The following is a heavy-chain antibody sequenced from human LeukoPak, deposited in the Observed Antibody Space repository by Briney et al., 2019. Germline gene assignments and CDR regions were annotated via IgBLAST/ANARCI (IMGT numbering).Heavy chain of an antibody. CDR1: GGTFCSYA. V-gene: IGHV1-69*05. CDR2: IIPIFGTA. J-gene: IGHJ6*03. CDR3: ARVSGSSPDYYYYYMDV. Sequence: SVTVSCKASGGTFCSYAISWVRQAPGQGLEWMGGIIPIFGTANYAQKFQGRVTITTDESTSTAYMELSSLRSEDTAVYYCARVSGSSPDYYYYYMDVWGKGTTVTVSS. D-gene: IGHD6-13*01.